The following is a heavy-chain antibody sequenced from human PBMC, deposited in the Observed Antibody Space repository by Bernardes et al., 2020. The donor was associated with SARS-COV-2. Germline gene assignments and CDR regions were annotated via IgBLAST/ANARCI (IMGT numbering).Heavy chain of an antibody. CDR2: INHSGST. Sequence: SETLSLTCAVYGGSFSGYYWSWIRQPPGKGLEWIGEINHSGSTNYNPSLKSRVTISVDTSKNQFSLKLSSVTAADTAVYYCARSHSENRLTIFGVVKPYYYYGMDVWGQGTTVTVSS. V-gene: IGHV4-34*01. D-gene: IGHD3-3*01. CDR1: GGSFSGYY. CDR3: ARSHSENRLTIFGVVKPYYYYGMDV. J-gene: IGHJ6*02.